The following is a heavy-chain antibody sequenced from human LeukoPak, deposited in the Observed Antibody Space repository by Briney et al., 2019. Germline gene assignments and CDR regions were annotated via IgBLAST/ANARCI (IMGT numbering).Heavy chain of an antibody. Sequence: PGGSLRLSCAASGFTFSSYGMHWVRQAPGKGLEWVSFIRYDGSNKYYADSVKGRFTISRDNSKNTLYLQMNSLRAEDTAVYYCAKEPGIAAAAPPPMDVWGKGTTVTVSS. CDR3: AKEPGIAAAAPPPMDV. D-gene: IGHD6-13*01. CDR1: GFTFSSYG. CDR2: IRYDGSNK. V-gene: IGHV3-30*02. J-gene: IGHJ6*03.